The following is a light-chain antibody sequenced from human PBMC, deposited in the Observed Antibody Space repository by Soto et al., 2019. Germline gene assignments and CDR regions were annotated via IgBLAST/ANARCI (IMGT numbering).Light chain of an antibody. Sequence: PGERVTLSCRASQSVSSNYLIWFQQKPGQAPRLLICGAFTRATGIPARFSGSGSGTDFTLTISSLQPEDVAVYDCQQDYNSPPTFGQGPKVDIK. V-gene: IGKV3D-7*01. CDR2: GAF. CDR1: QSVSSNY. J-gene: IGKJ1*01. CDR3: QQDYNSPPT.